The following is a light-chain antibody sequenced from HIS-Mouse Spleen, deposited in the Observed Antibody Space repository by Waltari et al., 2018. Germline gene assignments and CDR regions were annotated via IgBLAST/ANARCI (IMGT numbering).Light chain of an antibody. J-gene: IGLJ2*01. Sequence: QSVLTQPPSASGTPGQRVTISCSGSSSNIGSNYVYWYQQLPGTAPKLLLYRNNQRPSGVPDRFCGSKSGPSSSLAISGLRSEDEADYYCAAWDDSLSGHVVFGGGTKLTVL. CDR1: SSNIGSNY. CDR3: AAWDDSLSGHVV. V-gene: IGLV1-47*01. CDR2: RNN.